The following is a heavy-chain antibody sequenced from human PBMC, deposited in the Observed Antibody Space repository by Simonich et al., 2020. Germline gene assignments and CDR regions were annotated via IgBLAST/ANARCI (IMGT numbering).Heavy chain of an antibody. J-gene: IGHJ4*02. CDR2: ISYDESNK. CDR1: GFTFSSSA. V-gene: IGHV3-30*07. D-gene: IGHD6-13*01. CDR3: ARELSKNGEAAAGYYFDY. Sequence: QVQLVESGGGVVQPGRSLRLPCAASGFTFSSSAMHWVRPAPGKGTAEVEVISYDESNKCYADSGKGRFNISRDNSKNTLYLQMNSLRAEDTAVYYCARELSKNGEAAAGYYFDYWGQGTLVTVSS.